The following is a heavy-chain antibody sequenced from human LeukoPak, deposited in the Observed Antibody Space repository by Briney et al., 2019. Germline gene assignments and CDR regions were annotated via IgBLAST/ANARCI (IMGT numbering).Heavy chain of an antibody. Sequence: SESLSLTCTVSGGSISSYYWSWIRQPPGKGLEWIGYIYCSGSTNYNPSLKSRVTISVDTSKNQFSLKLSSVTAADTAVYYCARASPTTPSNPFYYYDSSGSSGSYYFDYWGQGTLVTVSS. CDR1: GGSISSYY. CDR3: ARASPTTPSNPFYYYDSSGSSGSYYFDY. D-gene: IGHD3-22*01. CDR2: IYCSGST. J-gene: IGHJ4*02. V-gene: IGHV4-59*01.